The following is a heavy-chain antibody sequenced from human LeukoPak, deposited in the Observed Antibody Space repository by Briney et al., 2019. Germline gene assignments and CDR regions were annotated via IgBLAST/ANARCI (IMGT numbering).Heavy chain of an antibody. V-gene: IGHV4-4*07. D-gene: IGHD5-12*01. Sequence: SETLCLTCTVSGGSISSYSWSWMRQPAGKGLEWIGRIYPRESPNYNPSLKSRVIMSVDKSKNQFSLKLRSVTAADTAVYYCAREWHHVFDYWGQGNLVTVSS. CDR3: AREWHHVFDY. CDR1: GGSISSYS. J-gene: IGHJ4*02. CDR2: IYPRESP.